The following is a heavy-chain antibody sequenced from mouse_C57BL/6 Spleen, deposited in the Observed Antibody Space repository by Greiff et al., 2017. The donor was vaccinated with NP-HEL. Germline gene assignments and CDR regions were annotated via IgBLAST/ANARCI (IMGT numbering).Heavy chain of an antibody. D-gene: IGHD2-12*01. CDR3: ARSGYSSYYYDMDY. CDR1: GYTFTSYW. Sequence: VQLQQPGAELVKPGASVKMSCKASGYTFTSYWIAWVKQRPGQGLEWIGDIYPGSGSTNYNEKFKSKATLTVDTSSSTAYMQLSSLTSEDSAVYYCARSGYSSYYYDMDYWGQGTSVTVSS. J-gene: IGHJ4*01. V-gene: IGHV1-55*01. CDR2: IYPGSGST.